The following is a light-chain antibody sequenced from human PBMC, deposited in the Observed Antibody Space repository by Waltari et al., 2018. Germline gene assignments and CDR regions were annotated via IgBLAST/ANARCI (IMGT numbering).Light chain of an antibody. Sequence: QSALTQPASASGSPGQSNTIFSPGPRRDVGSYNLFSWYQQHPSKAAKLMIYEVSKRPSGVSNRFSGSKSGNTASLTISGLQAEDEADYYCCSYAGSSTLVFGGGTKLTVL. CDR2: EVS. J-gene: IGLJ2*01. CDR3: CSYAGSSTLV. V-gene: IGLV2-23*02. CDR1: RRDVGSYNL.